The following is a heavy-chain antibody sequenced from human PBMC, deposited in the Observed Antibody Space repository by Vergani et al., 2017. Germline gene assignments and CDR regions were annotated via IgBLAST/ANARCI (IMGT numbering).Heavy chain of an antibody. CDR2: IKQDGSEK. J-gene: IGHJ2*01. V-gene: IGHV3-7*01. D-gene: IGHD2-15*01. Sequence: EVQLVESGGGLVQPGGSLRLSCAASGFTFSSYWMSWVRQAPGKGLEWVANIKQDGSEKYYVDSVKGRFTISRDNAKNSLYLQMNSLRAEDTAVYYCARVRCSGGSCYTRSWYFDRWGRGTLVTVSS. CDR1: GFTFSSYW. CDR3: ARVRCSGGSCYTRSWYFDR.